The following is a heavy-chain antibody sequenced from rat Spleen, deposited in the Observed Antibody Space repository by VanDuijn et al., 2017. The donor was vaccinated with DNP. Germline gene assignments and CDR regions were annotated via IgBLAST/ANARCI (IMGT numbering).Heavy chain of an antibody. CDR2: ISRSGSRT. D-gene: IGHD1-2*01. CDR1: GFTFSNFY. Sequence: EVQLVESGGGLMQPGRSLKLSCAASGFTFSNFYMAWVRQAPKKGLEWVGTISRSGSRTYYPDSVKGRFTISRANAKSILFLQMNSLRSEDMATYFCARWSSSHWYFDFWVPGTMVTVSS. J-gene: IGHJ1*01. CDR3: ARWSSSHWYFDF. V-gene: IGHV5-22*01.